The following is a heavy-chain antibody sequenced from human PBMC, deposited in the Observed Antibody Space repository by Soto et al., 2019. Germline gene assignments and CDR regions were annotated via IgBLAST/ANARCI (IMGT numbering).Heavy chain of an antibody. CDR3: ATRRVAARSYYSDY. V-gene: IGHV4-34*01. CDR1: GESLTGYY. Sequence: QVQLQQWGTGLLKPSETLALNCGVYGESLTGYYWSWIRQSPGKTLEWIGEINHSGSINHFPSLKSRLIMSVDTPNNQFSLRLTSVPDADAGIYFCATRRVAARSYYSDYWGQGNLVIVSS. J-gene: IGHJ4*02. D-gene: IGHD6-6*01. CDR2: INHSGSI.